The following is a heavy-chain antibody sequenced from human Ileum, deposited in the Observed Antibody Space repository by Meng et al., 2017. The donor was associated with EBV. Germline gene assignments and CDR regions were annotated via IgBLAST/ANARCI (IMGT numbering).Heavy chain of an antibody. Sequence: RQLPESGPGLVNPSETLSLPCPVSGGSISSSSYYWGWIRQPPGKGLEWIGSIYYSGSTYYNPSLKSRVTISVDTSKNQFSLKLSSVTAADTAVYYCARSIVVVPAAIYYWGQGTLVTVSS. CDR1: GGSISSSSYY. D-gene: IGHD2-2*01. CDR3: ARSIVVVPAAIYY. J-gene: IGHJ4*02. V-gene: IGHV4-39*01. CDR2: IYYSGST.